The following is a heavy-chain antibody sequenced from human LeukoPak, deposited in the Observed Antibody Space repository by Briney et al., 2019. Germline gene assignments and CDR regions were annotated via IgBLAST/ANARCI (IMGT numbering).Heavy chain of an antibody. CDR2: ISYDGSNK. CDR3: AKFGYPLEVAGTGKPDY. V-gene: IGHV3-30*18. J-gene: IGHJ4*02. D-gene: IGHD6-19*01. Sequence: PGGSLRLSCAASGFTFSSYGMHWVRQAQGKGLEWVAVISYDGSNKYYADSVKGRFTISRDNSKNTLYLQMNSLRAEDTAVYYCAKFGYPLEVAGTGKPDYWGQGTLVTVSS. CDR1: GFTFSSYG.